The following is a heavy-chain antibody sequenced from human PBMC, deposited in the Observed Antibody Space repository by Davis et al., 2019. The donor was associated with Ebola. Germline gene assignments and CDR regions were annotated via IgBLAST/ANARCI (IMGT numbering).Heavy chain of an antibody. CDR1: GDSVSRKGAA. Sequence: HSQTLSLTRAISGDSVSRKGAAWNWIRQSPSRGLEWLGRTYYESKRYIDYAPFVRSRITINPDTAKNQLSLQVDSVTPEDTAVYYCARGWLRTGMDVWGKGTTVTVSS. CDR2: TYYESKRYI. J-gene: IGHJ6*04. V-gene: IGHV6-1*01. CDR3: ARGWLRTGMDV. D-gene: IGHD5-12*01.